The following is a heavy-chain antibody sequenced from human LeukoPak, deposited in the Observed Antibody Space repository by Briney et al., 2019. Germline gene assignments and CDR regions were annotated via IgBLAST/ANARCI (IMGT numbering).Heavy chain of an antibody. V-gene: IGHV4-61*01. CDR2: IYNSGST. D-gene: IGHD2-15*01. CDR3: VTYCSGGSCYSADAFDI. J-gene: IGHJ3*02. Sequence: SETLSLTCTVSGGSVSSGSYYWSWIRQPPGKGLGWIGYIYNSGSTNYNPSLKSRVTISVDTSKDQFSLKLSSVTAAHTAVYYCVTYCSGGSCYSADAFDIWGQGTMVTVSS. CDR1: GGSVSSGSYY.